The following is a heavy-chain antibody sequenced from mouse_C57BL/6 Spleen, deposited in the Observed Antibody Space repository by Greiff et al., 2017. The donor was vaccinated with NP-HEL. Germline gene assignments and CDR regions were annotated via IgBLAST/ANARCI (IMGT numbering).Heavy chain of an antibody. CDR1: GYTFTSYG. CDR2: IYPRSGNT. Sequence: QVQLQQSGAELARPGASVKLSCKASGYTFTSYGISWVKQRTGQGLEWIGEIYPRSGNTYYNEKFKGKATLTADKSSSTAYMELRSLTSEDSAVYLCARGAYYSNYVYFDYWGQGTTLTVSS. J-gene: IGHJ2*01. V-gene: IGHV1-81*01. CDR3: ARGAYYSNYVYFDY. D-gene: IGHD2-5*01.